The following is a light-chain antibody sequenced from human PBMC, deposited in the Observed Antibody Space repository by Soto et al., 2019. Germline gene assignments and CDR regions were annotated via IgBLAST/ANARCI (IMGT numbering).Light chain of an antibody. CDR3: QQLNTYPPT. J-gene: IGKJ1*01. Sequence: DIQMTQYPSSLSASVGDRVTITCRASQGLSNSLAWYQQKPGKPPKLLIYATSTLQSGVPSRFSGSGSGTEFTLTISCLQPDDFATYYCQQLNTYPPTFGQGTKVDI. CDR1: QGLSNS. V-gene: IGKV1-27*01. CDR2: ATS.